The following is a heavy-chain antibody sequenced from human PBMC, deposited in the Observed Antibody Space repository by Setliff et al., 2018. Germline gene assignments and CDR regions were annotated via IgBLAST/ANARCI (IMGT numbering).Heavy chain of an antibody. CDR3: QYMDV. CDR1: GGSVGNSYYY. V-gene: IGHV4-61*02. J-gene: IGHJ6*03. CDR2: IYTTWST. Sequence: SSETLSLTCTVSGGSVGNSYYYWNWIRQPAGKGLEWIGRIYTTWSTNYNPSLKSRVTISLDTSNNQFSLSLSSVTAADTAVYYCQYMDVWGKGTTVTVSS.